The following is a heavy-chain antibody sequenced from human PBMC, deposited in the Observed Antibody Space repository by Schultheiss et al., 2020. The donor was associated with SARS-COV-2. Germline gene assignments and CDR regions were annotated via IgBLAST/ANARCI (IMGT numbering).Heavy chain of an antibody. V-gene: IGHV4-34*01. J-gene: IGHJ5*02. CDR2: INHSGST. CDR3: ARHSFNIAVAAYNWFDP. Sequence: SQTLSLTCAVYGGSLSGYYWSWIRQPPGKGLEWIGEINHSGSTNYNPSLKSRVTISLDTSKKQFSLKLTSVTAADTAVYYCARHSFNIAVAAYNWFDPWGQGTLVTVSS. CDR1: GGSLSGYY. D-gene: IGHD6-19*01.